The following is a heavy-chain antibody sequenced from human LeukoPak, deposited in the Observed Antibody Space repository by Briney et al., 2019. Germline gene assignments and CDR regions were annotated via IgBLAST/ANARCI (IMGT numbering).Heavy chain of an antibody. CDR3: ARFPRYSALDS. CDR1: GYSFTGYY. D-gene: IGHD1-14*01. J-gene: IGHJ4*02. CDR2: INPNSGGT. V-gene: IGHV1-2*02. Sequence: ASVKVSCKTSGYSFTGYYMHWVRQAPGQGLEWMGWINPNSGGTNYAPKFQGRVTLTRDTSISTSYMDLSSLRSDDTAVYYCARFPRYSALDSWGQGTQVTVSS.